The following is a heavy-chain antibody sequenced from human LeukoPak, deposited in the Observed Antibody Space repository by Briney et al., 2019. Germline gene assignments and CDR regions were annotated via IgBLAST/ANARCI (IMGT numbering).Heavy chain of an antibody. D-gene: IGHD6-6*01. V-gene: IGHV4-4*09. J-gene: IGHJ6*03. CDR2: IYTSGST. CDR3: ARSGPSIADRAYYYYYMDV. CDR1: GDSISSHY. Sequence: SETLSLTCTVSGDSISSHYWSWIRKPPAKGLEWIGYIYTSGSTNYNPSLKSRVTISVETSKNQFSLKLSSVTAADTAVYYCARSGPSIADRAYYYYYMDVWGKGTTVTVSS.